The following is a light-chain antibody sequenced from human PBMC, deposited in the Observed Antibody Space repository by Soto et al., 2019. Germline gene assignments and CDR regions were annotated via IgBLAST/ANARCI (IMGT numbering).Light chain of an antibody. Sequence: DIQMTQSPSTLSASVGDRVTITCRASKSINNWLVWYQQKPGIAPKLLMYKASNLESGVPSRFSGSGSWTELALTISILQPYDFATYYCQQYISYPWTFGQGTKVEIK. CDR3: QQYISYPWT. CDR1: KSINNW. CDR2: KAS. V-gene: IGKV1-5*03. J-gene: IGKJ1*01.